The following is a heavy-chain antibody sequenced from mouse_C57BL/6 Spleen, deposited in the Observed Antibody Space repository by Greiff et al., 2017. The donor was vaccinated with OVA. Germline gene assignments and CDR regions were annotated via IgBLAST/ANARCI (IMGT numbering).Heavy chain of an antibody. J-gene: IGHJ4*01. CDR3: ARYDYDGEGYYAMDY. CDR1: GYTFTSYW. CDR2: IHPNSGST. Sequence: QVQLKQPGAELVKPGASVKLSCKASGYTFTSYWMHWVKQRPGQGLEWIGMIHPNSGSTNYNEKFKSKATLTVDKSSSTAYMQLSSLTSEDSAVYYCARYDYDGEGYYAMDYWGQGTSVTVSS. D-gene: IGHD2-4*01. V-gene: IGHV1-64*01.